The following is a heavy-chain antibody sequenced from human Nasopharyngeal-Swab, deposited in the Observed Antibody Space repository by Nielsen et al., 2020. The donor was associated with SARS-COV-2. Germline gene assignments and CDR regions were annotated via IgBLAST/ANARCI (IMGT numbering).Heavy chain of an antibody. CDR3: ARDRVPDYYYYGMGV. V-gene: IGHV4-59*01. J-gene: IGHJ6*02. CDR1: GGSFSGYY. D-gene: IGHD3-10*01. Sequence: GSLRLSCAVYGGSFSGYYWSWIRQPPGKGLEWIGYIYYSGSTNYNPSLKSRVTISVDTSKNQFSLKLSSVTAADTAVYYCARDRVPDYYYYGMGVWGQGTTVTVSS. CDR2: IYYSGST.